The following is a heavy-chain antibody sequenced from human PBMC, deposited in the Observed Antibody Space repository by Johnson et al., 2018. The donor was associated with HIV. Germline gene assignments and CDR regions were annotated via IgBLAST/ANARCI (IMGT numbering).Heavy chain of an antibody. Sequence: VHLVESGGGLVQPGGSRRLSCAASGFMFGTYWMSWVRQGPGKGLEWVGNINHDGSEKYYVGSVKGRFTISRDNTKNSLYLQMNSLRVEDTAVYYCVRDLPYCSGGFCQTDGFDIWGQGTMVTASS. D-gene: IGHD2-15*01. V-gene: IGHV3-7*05. CDR3: VRDLPYCSGGFCQTDGFDI. CDR2: INHDGSEK. J-gene: IGHJ3*02. CDR1: GFMFGTYW.